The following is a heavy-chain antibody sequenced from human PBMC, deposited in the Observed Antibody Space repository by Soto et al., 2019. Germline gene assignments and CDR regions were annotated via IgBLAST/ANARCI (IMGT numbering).Heavy chain of an antibody. CDR2: INPSGGST. CDR1: GYNFTSYY. Sequence: SVKFSCKASGYNFTSYYMHRVRQAPGQGLEWMGIINPSGGSTSYAQKFQGRVTMNRDTSTSTVYMELSSLRSEDTAVYYCARARTGVGATRSAFDIWGQGTMVTVSS. CDR3: ARARTGVGATRSAFDI. J-gene: IGHJ3*02. D-gene: IGHD1-26*01. V-gene: IGHV1-46*01.